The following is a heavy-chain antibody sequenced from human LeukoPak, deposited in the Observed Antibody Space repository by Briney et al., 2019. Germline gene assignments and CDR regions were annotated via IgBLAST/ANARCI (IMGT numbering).Heavy chain of an antibody. J-gene: IGHJ4*02. Sequence: GGSLILSCAASGFTFTSYSMNWVRQAPGKGLEWLSYISSSTRTIYYADSVKGRFTISRDNAKNSLYLQMNSLRAEDTAVYYCASSRLGGYFDYWGQGTLVTVSS. V-gene: IGHV3-48*01. CDR2: ISSSTRTI. D-gene: IGHD3-16*01. CDR3: ASSRLGGYFDY. CDR1: GFTFTSYS.